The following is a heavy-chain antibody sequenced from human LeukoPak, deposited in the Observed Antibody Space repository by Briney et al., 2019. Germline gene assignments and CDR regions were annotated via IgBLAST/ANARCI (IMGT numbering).Heavy chain of an antibody. CDR3: ARSFYDSSGYPNFDY. D-gene: IGHD3-22*01. J-gene: IGHJ4*02. V-gene: IGHV3-21*01. CDR2: ISSGSSYI. CDR1: GYTFSSYN. Sequence: GGSLRLSCAASGYTFSSYNMNWVRQAPGKGLEWVSFISSGSSYIYYADSVKGRFTISRDNAKKSLYLQINSLRAEDTAVYFCARSFYDSSGYPNFDYWGQGTLVTVSS.